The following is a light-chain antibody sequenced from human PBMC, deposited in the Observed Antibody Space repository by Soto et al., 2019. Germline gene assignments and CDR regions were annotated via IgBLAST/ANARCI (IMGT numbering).Light chain of an antibody. J-gene: IGLJ2*01. Sequence: QSVLTQPPSASGTPGQRVTISCSGTFSNLGSNFVFWYQQLPGAAPKLLISRNDQRPSGVPDRFSGSKSGTSASLAISGLRSEDEADYHCAAWDDSLRGVVFGGGTRSPS. CDR2: RND. CDR3: AAWDDSLRGVV. V-gene: IGLV1-47*01. CDR1: FSNLGSNF.